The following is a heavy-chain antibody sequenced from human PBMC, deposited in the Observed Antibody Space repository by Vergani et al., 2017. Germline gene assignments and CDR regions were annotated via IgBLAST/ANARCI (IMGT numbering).Heavy chain of an antibody. CDR1: GGSISSGGYY. V-gene: IGHV4-31*03. CDR2: IYYSGST. D-gene: IGHD2-2*01. Sequence: QVQLQESGPGLVKPSQTLSLTCTVSGGSISSGGYYWSWIRQHPGKGLEWIGYIYYSGSTYYNPSLKSRVTISVDTSKNQFSFKLSSVTAADTAVYYCARDRGPYCSSTSCYPPRRDYYYYYYMDVWGKGTTVTVSS. J-gene: IGHJ6*03. CDR3: ARDRGPYCSSTSCYPPRRDYYYYYYMDV.